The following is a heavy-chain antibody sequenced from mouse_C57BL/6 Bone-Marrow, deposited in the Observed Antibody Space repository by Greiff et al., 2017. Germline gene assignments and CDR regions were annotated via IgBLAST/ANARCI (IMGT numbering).Heavy chain of an antibody. J-gene: IGHJ2*01. CDR3: TTYYSNSYYFDY. D-gene: IGHD2-5*01. CDR1: GFNIKDDY. V-gene: IGHV14-4*01. Sequence: VQLQQSGAELVRPGASVKLSCTASGFNIKDDYMHWVKQRPEQGLEWIGWIDPENGDTEYAPKFQGKATITADPSSNTAYLQLSSLTSEDTAVYYCTTYYSNSYYFDYWGQGTTLTVSS. CDR2: IDPENGDT.